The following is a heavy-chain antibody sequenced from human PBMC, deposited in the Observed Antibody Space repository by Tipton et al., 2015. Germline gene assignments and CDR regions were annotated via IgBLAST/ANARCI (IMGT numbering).Heavy chain of an antibody. D-gene: IGHD3-16*01. CDR1: GGSISSSSYY. CDR2: IYYSGST. Sequence: LRLSCTVSGGSISSSSYYWGWLRQPPGKGLEWIGSIYYSGSTYYTPSLKGRITISVDTSKNQFSLNLTSVTAADTAVYYCARRMITIQKGHFDYWGQGTLVTVSS. CDR3: ARRMITIQKGHFDY. V-gene: IGHV4-39*01. J-gene: IGHJ4*02.